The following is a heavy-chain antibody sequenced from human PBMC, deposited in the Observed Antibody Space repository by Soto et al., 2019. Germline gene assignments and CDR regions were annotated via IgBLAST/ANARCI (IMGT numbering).Heavy chain of an antibody. CDR2: IRSSSSYI. J-gene: IGHJ4*02. CDR1: GFTFSSYS. V-gene: IGHV3-21*01. D-gene: IGHD5-18*01. CDR3: ARDQPGYSYGYGLGY. Sequence: VQLVESGGGLVQPGGSLRLSYAASGFTFSSYSMNWVRPAPGKGLAWASSIRSSSSYIYYADAVKGRITISRDNAKNSVYLQMTSLRAEDTAVYYCARDQPGYSYGYGLGYWGQGTLVTVSS.